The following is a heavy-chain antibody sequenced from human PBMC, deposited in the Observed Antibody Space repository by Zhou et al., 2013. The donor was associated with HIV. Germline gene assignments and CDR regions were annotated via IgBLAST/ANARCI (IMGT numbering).Heavy chain of an antibody. D-gene: IGHD3-22*01. CDR1: GGTFSSYA. J-gene: IGHJ6*03. CDR3: ARLNYDSSVQGYYYYYYMDV. Sequence: QVQLVQSGAEVKKPGSSVKVSCKASGGTFSSYAISWVRQAPGQGLEWMGGIIPIFGTANYAQKFQGRVTITTDESTSTAYMELSSLRSEDTAVYYCARLNYDSSVQGYYYYYYMDVWGKGTTVTVSS. CDR2: IIPIFGTA. V-gene: IGHV1-69*05.